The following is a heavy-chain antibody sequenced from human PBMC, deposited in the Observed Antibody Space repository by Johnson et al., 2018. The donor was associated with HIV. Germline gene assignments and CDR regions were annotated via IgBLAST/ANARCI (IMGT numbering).Heavy chain of an antibody. CDR3: AKDRGLSAFDI. CDR2: IRFDGSNK. CDR1: GLTFSSYG. J-gene: IGHJ3*02. V-gene: IGHV3-30*02. Sequence: QVQLVESGGGVVQPGGSLRLSCAASGLTFSSYGMHWVRQAPGKGLEWVAFIRFDGSNKCFADSVKGRFTISRDNSKNTLFLQINSLRTEDTAVYYCAKDRGLSAFDIWGQGTMVTVSS. D-gene: IGHD3-10*01.